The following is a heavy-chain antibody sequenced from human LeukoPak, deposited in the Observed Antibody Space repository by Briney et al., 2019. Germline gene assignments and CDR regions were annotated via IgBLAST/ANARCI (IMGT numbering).Heavy chain of an antibody. J-gene: IGHJ1*01. CDR2: ISAYNGNT. D-gene: IGHD2-2*01. V-gene: IGHV1-18*01. CDR3: ARGNLIVVVPAAPIEGPEYFQH. Sequence: ASVTVSCKASGYTFTSYGITWVRQAPGQGLEWMGWISAYNGNTNYAQKFQGRVTITADKSTSTAYMELSSLRSEDTAVYYCARGNLIVVVPAAPIEGPEYFQHWGQGTLVTVSS. CDR1: GYTFTSYG.